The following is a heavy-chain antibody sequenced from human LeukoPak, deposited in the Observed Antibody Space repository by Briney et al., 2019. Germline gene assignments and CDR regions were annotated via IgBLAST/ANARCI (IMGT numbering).Heavy chain of an antibody. V-gene: IGHV3-23*01. CDR3: AKGYPKGSITMVRGVVPFDP. D-gene: IGHD3-10*01. CDR1: GFTFSSYA. CDR2: IRGSGDRT. J-gene: IGHJ5*02. Sequence: PGGSLRLSCAASGFTFSSYAMSWVRQAPGKGLEWVSAIRGSGDRTHYADSVKGRFTISRDNSKNTLYLQMNSLRAEDTAVYYCAKGYPKGSITMVRGVVPFDPWGQGTLVTVSS.